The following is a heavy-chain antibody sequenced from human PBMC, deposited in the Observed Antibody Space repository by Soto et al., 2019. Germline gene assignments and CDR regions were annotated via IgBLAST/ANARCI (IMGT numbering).Heavy chain of an antibody. Sequence: EVQLLESGGGLVQPGGSLRLSCAASGFTFTSYAMSWVRQAPGKGLEWVSSIIGSGGSTYYTDSVKGRFTVSRDNSKNTLYLQMNSLRAEDTAVYYCAKVAIGYYYHMDVWGKGTTVTVSS. CDR1: GFTFTSYA. CDR2: IIGSGGST. V-gene: IGHV3-23*01. D-gene: IGHD2-21*01. CDR3: AKVAIGYYYHMDV. J-gene: IGHJ6*03.